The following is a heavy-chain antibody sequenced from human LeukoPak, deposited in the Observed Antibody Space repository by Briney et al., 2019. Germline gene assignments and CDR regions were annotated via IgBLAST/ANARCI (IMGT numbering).Heavy chain of an antibody. CDR1: GGTFSSYA. CDR3: ARASWDCSGGSCFYYYYYMDV. V-gene: IGHV1-69*06. CDR2: IIPIFGTA. Sequence: GASVKVSCKASGGTFSSYAISWVRQAPGQGLEWMGGIIPIFGTANYAQKFQGRVTITADKSTSTAYMELSSLRSEDTAVYYCARASWDCSGGSCFYYYYYMDVWGKGTTVTVSS. D-gene: IGHD2-15*01. J-gene: IGHJ6*03.